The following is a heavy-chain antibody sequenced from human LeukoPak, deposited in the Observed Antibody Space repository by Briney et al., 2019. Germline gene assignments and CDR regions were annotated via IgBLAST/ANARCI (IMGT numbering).Heavy chain of an antibody. Sequence: PSQTLSLTCTVSGGSISSGDYYWSWIRQPPGKGLEWLGYIYCSGSTYYNPSLKSRVTISVNTSKNQFSLKLSSVTAADTAVYYCARESLYYDILTGYYNYYGMDVWGKGTTVTVSS. CDR1: GGSISSGDYY. D-gene: IGHD3-9*01. CDR2: IYCSGST. J-gene: IGHJ6*04. CDR3: ARESLYYDILTGYYNYYGMDV. V-gene: IGHV4-30-4*01.